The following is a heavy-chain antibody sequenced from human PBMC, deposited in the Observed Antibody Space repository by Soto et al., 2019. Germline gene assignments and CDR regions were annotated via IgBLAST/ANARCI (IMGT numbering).Heavy chain of an antibody. CDR2: ISGSGGST. D-gene: IGHD4-17*01. Sequence: EVQLLESGGGLGQPGGSLRLSCAASGFTFSSYAMSWVRQAPGKGLEWVSAISGSGGSTYYADSVKGRLTISSDNSKHAVYLATNSLIADDTAVYYCANPAAGEVTTTGYSGQGTLVTVSS. V-gene: IGHV3-23*01. CDR3: ANPAAGEVTTTGY. J-gene: IGHJ4*02. CDR1: GFTFSSYA.